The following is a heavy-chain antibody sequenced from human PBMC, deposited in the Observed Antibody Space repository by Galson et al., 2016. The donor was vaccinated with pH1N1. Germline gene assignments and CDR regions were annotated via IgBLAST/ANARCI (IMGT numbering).Heavy chain of an antibody. CDR3: ASAPRLGELELGDVFDI. CDR2: IYSGGNT. Sequence: SLRLSCAASGFTVSPNDMSWFRQAPGKGLEWVSVIYSGGNTYYTDSVKGRFTISRDSSKNTLYLQMNSLRPEDTAVYYCASAPRLGELELGDVFDIWGQGTMVTVSS. V-gene: IGHV3-53*01. D-gene: IGHD3-10*01. CDR1: GFTVSPND. J-gene: IGHJ3*02.